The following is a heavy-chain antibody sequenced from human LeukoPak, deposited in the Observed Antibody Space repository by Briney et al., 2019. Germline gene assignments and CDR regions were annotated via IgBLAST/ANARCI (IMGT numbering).Heavy chain of an antibody. CDR1: GFTFSSYG. D-gene: IGHD5-18*01. V-gene: IGHV3-30*03. J-gene: IGHJ4*02. Sequence: PGGSLRLSCAASGFTFSSYGMHWVRQAPGKGLEWVAVISYDGSNKYYADSVKGRFTISRDNSKNTLYLQMNSLRAEDTAVYYCARVGQSAMGYDYWGQGILVTVSS. CDR2: ISYDGSNK. CDR3: ARVGQSAMGYDY.